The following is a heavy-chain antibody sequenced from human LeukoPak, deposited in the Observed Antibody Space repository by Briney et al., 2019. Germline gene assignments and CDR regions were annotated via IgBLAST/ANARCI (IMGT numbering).Heavy chain of an antibody. D-gene: IGHD6-13*01. J-gene: IGHJ6*02. Sequence: GGPLRLSCAASGFTFSSYSMNWVRQAPGKGLEWVSSISSSSSYIYYADSVKGRFTISRDNAKNSLYLQMNSLRAEDTAVYYCASDRYSSGWYSIYHYGIEVWGPGDTVTVSS. CDR2: ISSSSSYI. CDR3: ASDRYSSGWYSIYHYGIEV. V-gene: IGHV3-21*01. CDR1: GFTFSSYS.